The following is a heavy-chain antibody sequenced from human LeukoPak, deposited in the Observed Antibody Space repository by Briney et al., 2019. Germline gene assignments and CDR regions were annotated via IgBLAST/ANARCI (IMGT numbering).Heavy chain of an antibody. CDR3: ARASMIQLWSPLDY. CDR1: GDSISSSSYY. J-gene: IGHJ4*02. V-gene: IGHV4-61*01. D-gene: IGHD5-18*01. CDR2: IYYSGST. Sequence: SETLSLTCTVSGDSISSSSYYWNWIRQPPGKGLEWIGYIYYSGSTNYNPSLKSRVTISVDTSKNQFSLKLGSVTAADTAVYYCARASMIQLWSPLDYWGQGTLVTVSS.